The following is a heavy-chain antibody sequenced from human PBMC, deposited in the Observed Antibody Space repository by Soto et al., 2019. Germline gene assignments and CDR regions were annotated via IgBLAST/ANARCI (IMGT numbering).Heavy chain of an antibody. CDR3: AKEAGYSSSWYSPYYYYGMDV. Sequence: EGSLRLSCAASGFTLSSYGMHWLRQAPGKGLGWVAVISYDGSNKYYADSVKGRFTISRDNSKNTLYLQMNSLRAEDTAVYYCAKEAGYSSSWYSPYYYYGMDVWGQGTTVTVSS. V-gene: IGHV3-30*18. CDR2: ISYDGSNK. CDR1: GFTLSSYG. D-gene: IGHD6-13*01. J-gene: IGHJ6*02.